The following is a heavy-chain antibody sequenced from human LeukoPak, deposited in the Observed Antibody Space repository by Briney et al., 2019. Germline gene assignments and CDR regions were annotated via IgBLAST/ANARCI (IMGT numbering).Heavy chain of an antibody. CDR3: ARRWSFDH. CDR2: ISYDESDK. CDR1: GFTFSSYG. V-gene: IGHV3-30*19. D-gene: IGHD6-13*01. J-gene: IGHJ4*02. Sequence: QSGGSLRLSCAASGFTFSSYGIHWVRQAPGKGLEWVAVISYDESDKYYADSVKGRFTISRDNSKNTLYLQMNSLRVEDTAVYYCARRWSFDHWGQGTLVTVSS.